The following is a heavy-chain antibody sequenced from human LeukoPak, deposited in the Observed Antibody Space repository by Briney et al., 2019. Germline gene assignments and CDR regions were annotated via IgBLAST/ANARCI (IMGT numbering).Heavy chain of an antibody. D-gene: IGHD2/OR15-2a*01. CDR2: IRYGGSHQ. CDR1: GFSFGSYG. CDR3: ARDSGTWFYLQD. Sequence: PGGSLRLSCAASGFSFGSYGMHWVRQAPGMGLEWVAFIRYGGSHQFYADSVRGRFTISRDNPKHTLYLQMNSLRGEDTAVYFCARDSGTWFYLQDWGQGTLVTVSS. J-gene: IGHJ1*01. V-gene: IGHV3-30*02.